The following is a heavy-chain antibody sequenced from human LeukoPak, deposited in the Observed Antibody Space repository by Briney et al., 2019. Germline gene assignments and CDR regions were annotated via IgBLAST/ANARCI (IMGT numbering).Heavy chain of an antibody. CDR3: ARKRKPATVTTYWFDP. V-gene: IGHV6-1*01. D-gene: IGHD4-11*01. J-gene: IGHJ5*02. CDR2: TYYRSKWYN. CDR1: GDSVSSNSAA. Sequence: SQTLSLTCAISGDSVSSNSAAWNWIRQSPSRGLEWLGRTYYRSKWYNDYAVSVKSRITINPDTSKNQFSLQLNSVTPEDTAVYYCARKRKPATVTTYWFDPWGQGTLVTVSS.